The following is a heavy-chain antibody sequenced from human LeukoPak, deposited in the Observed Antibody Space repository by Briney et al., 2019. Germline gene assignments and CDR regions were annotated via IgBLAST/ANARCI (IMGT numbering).Heavy chain of an antibody. CDR1: GFTFSSYG. D-gene: IGHD3-22*01. J-gene: IGHJ4*02. CDR2: ISGSGGST. Sequence: GGTLRLSCAASGFTFSSYGMSWVRQAPGKGLEWVSAISGSGGSTYYADSVKGRFTISRDNSKNTLYLQMNSLRAEDTALYYCTRPYFRGDYQDSSGLGFDYWGQGTLVTVSS. V-gene: IGHV3-23*01. CDR3: TRPYFRGDYQDSSGLGFDY.